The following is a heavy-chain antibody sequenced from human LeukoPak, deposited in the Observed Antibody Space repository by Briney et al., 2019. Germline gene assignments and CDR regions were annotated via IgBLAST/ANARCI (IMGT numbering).Heavy chain of an antibody. CDR3: ARDFPTYSSSRGSYASDI. CDR1: GYTFTSYG. J-gene: IGHJ3*02. Sequence: ASVKVSCKASGYTFTSYGISWVRQAPGQGLEGMGWISAYNGNINYAQKLQGRVTMTTDTSTSTAYMELRSLRSDDTAVYYCARDFPTYSSSRGSYASDIWGQGTMVTVSS. D-gene: IGHD6-13*01. V-gene: IGHV1-18*01. CDR2: ISAYNGNI.